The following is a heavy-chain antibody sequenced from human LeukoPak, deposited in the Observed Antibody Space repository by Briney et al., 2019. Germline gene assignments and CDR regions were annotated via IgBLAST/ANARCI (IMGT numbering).Heavy chain of an antibody. CDR3: ARDVRGELGTHYD. CDR1: GGTFSSYA. D-gene: IGHD1-26*01. CDR2: IIPIFGTA. V-gene: IGHV1-69*05. Sequence: ASVKVSCKASGGTFSSYAISWVRQAPGQGLEWMGGIIPIFGTANYAQKFQGRVTITTDESTSTAYMELSSLRSEDTAVYYCARDVRGELGTHYDWGQGTLVTVSS. J-gene: IGHJ4*02.